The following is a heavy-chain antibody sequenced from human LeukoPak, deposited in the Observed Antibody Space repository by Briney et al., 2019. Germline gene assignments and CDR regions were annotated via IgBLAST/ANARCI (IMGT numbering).Heavy chain of an antibody. CDR1: GGSFSGYY. V-gene: IGHV4-59*01. CDR3: ARNHPSYYYYGMDV. Sequence: KPSETLSLTCAVYGGSFSGYYWSWIRQPPGKGLEWIGYIYYSGSTNYNPSLKSRITISVDTSKNQFSLKLSSVTAADTAVYYCARNHPSYYYYGMDVWGQGTTVTVSS. D-gene: IGHD1-14*01. CDR2: IYYSGST. J-gene: IGHJ6*02.